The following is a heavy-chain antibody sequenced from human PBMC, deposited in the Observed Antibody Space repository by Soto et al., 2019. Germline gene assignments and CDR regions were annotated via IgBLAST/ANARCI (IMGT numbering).Heavy chain of an antibody. V-gene: IGHV3-53*01. J-gene: IGHJ3*01. D-gene: IGHD1-1*01. Sequence: DVQLVESGGGLIQXXXXXXXSCAAFGLTISGXXYVAWVRQAPGKGLEWVSALYDVDGSFYADSVKGRFTTSSDSSKTTVYLQMNDLRPDDTAVYYCATWHEREHAYDVWGQGTTVTVSS. CDR1: GLTISGXXY. CDR3: ATWHEREHAYDV. CDR2: LYDVDGS.